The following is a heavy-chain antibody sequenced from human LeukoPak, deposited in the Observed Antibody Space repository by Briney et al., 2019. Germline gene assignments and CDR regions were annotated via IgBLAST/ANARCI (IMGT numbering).Heavy chain of an antibody. CDR2: IYTSGST. V-gene: IGHV4-61*02. J-gene: IGHJ6*03. CDR1: GGSISSGSYY. D-gene: IGHD6-19*01. Sequence: NPSQTLSLTCTVSGGSISSGSYYWSWIRQPAGKGLEWIGRIYTSGSTNYNPSLKSRVTISVDTSKNQFSLKLSPVTAADTAVYYCARVPIAVAGTLIYYYYYMDVWGKGTTVTISS. CDR3: ARVPIAVAGTLIYYYYYMDV.